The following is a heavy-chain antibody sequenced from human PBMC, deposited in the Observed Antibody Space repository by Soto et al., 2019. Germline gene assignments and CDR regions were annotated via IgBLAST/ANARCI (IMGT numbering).Heavy chain of an antibody. CDR2: ISYDGSNK. Sequence: GGSMRLSCAASGFTFSSYGMHWVRQATGKGLEWVAVISYDGSNKYYADSVKGRFTISRDKSKHTLYLQMNSLRAEDTAVYYCAKDGQGNFWSGLYYYYYYMDVWGKGTTVTVSS. D-gene: IGHD3-3*01. J-gene: IGHJ6*03. CDR1: GFTFSSYG. V-gene: IGHV3-30*18. CDR3: AKDGQGNFWSGLYYYYYYMDV.